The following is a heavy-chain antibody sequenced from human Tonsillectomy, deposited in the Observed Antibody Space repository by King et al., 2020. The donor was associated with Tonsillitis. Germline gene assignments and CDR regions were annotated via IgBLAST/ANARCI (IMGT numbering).Heavy chain of an antibody. CDR1: GGSFSGYY. J-gene: IGHJ4*02. CDR3: ARGGRYFDWLSEYYFDY. CDR2: INHSVST. V-gene: IGHV4-34*01. Sequence: VQLQQWGAGLLKPSETLSLTCAVYGGSFSGYYWSWIRQPPGKGLEWIGEINHSVSTNYKPSLKSRVSISADTSKNQFSLKLSSVTAADTAIYFCARGGRYFDWLSEYYFDYWGQGTLVTVSS. D-gene: IGHD3-9*01.